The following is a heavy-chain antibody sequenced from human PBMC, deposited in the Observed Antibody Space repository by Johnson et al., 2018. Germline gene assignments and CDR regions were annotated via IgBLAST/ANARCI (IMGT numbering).Heavy chain of an antibody. CDR3: TRSDYSGTYFS. CDR2: IRSKANNYAI. CDR1: GFSFSGSP. D-gene: IGHD1-26*01. Sequence: VQLQESGGGLVQPGGSLKLSCAASGFSFSGSPMHWVRQASGKGLEWVGRIRSKANNYAIAYGASVKGRFTISRDDSKNTAYLQMNSLKTEDTAVYYCTRSDYSGTYFSWGQGTRVTVSA. V-gene: IGHV3-73*01. J-gene: IGHJ1*01.